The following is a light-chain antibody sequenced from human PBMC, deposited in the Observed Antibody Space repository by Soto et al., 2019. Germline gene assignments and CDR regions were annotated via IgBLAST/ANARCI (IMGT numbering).Light chain of an antibody. CDR3: SSYAGSNIF. J-gene: IGLJ1*01. V-gene: IGLV2-8*01. CDR1: SSDVGGYNY. CDR2: EVN. Sequence: QSVLTQPPSASGSPGQSVTISCTGTSSDVGGYNYVSWYQQHPGKAPKLMIYEVNKRPSGVPDRFSASKSGNTASLTVSGLQAEDEVDYYCSSYAGSNIFFGTGTKVTVL.